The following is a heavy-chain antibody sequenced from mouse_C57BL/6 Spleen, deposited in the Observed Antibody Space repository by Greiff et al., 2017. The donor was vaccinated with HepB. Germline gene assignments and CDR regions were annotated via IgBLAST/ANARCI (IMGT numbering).Heavy chain of an antibody. J-gene: IGHJ4*01. D-gene: IGHD2-1*01. CDR1: GFTFSDYG. CDR3: AIYYCNYFSGAMDY. V-gene: IGHV5-17*01. CDR2: ISSGSSTI. Sequence: EVMLVESGGGLVKPGGSLKLSCAASGFTFSDYGMHWVRQAPEKGLEWVAYISSGSSTIYYADTVKGRFTISRDNAKNTLFLQMTSLRSEDTAMYYVAIYYCNYFSGAMDYWGQGTSVTVSS.